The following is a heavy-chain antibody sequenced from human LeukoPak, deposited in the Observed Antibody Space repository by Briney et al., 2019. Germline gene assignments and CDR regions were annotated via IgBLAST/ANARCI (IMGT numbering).Heavy chain of an antibody. CDR1: ADSVSSNSAA. D-gene: IGHD2-2*01. CDR3: ARGRPAAPWDP. CDR2: TYYRSKWYN. J-gene: IGHJ5*02. Sequence: SQTLSLTCALSADSVSSNSAAWNWLRQSPSRGLEWLGRTYYRSKWYNDYAVSVKSRITINPDTSKNQFSLQLNSVTPEDTAVYYCARGRPAAPWDPWGQGTLVTVSS. V-gene: IGHV6-1*01.